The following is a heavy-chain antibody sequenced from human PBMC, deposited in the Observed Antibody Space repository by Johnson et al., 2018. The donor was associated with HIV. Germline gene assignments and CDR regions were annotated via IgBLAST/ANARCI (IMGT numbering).Heavy chain of an antibody. J-gene: IGHJ3*01. Sequence: VQLVESGGGLVQPGGSLRLSCAASGFTFSSYWMHWVRQAPGKGLVWVSRINSDGSSTSYADSVKGRFTISRDNSKNTVYLQMNSLRVDDTALYYCARAPKQGFRDFAGGAFDVWGQGTMVTVSS. CDR1: GFTFSSYW. CDR3: ARAPKQGFRDFAGGAFDV. V-gene: IGHV3-74*01. D-gene: IGHD2-21*02. CDR2: INSDGSST.